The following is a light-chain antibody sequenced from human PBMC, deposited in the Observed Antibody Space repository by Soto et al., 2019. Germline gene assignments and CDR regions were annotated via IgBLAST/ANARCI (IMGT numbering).Light chain of an antibody. Sequence: EIVMTQSPATLSVSPGERATLSCRASQSVSSSLLWYQQKPGQAPRLLIYGASTRATGIPARFXGSGSGTXXXXXXXXLQSEDFAVYYCLQHNNWPRTFGQGTKVEIK. J-gene: IGKJ1*01. V-gene: IGKV3-15*01. CDR2: GAS. CDR1: QSVSSS. CDR3: LQHNNWPRT.